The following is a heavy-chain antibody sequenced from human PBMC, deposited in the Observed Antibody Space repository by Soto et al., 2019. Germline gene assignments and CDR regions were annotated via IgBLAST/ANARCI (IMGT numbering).Heavy chain of an antibody. CDR3: AKDLIFGVVIILFDY. Sequence: PGGSLRLSCAASGFTFSSYGMHWVRQAPGKGLEWVAVISYDGSNKYYADSVKGRFTISRDNSKNTLYLQMNSLRAEDTAVYYCAKDLIFGVVIILFDYWGQGTLVTVSS. CDR2: ISYDGSNK. J-gene: IGHJ4*02. V-gene: IGHV3-30*18. CDR1: GFTFSSYG. D-gene: IGHD3-3*01.